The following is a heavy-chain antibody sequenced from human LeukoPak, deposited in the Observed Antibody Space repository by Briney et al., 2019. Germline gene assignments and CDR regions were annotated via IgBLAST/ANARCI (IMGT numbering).Heavy chain of an antibody. CDR1: GGSISSSSYY. D-gene: IGHD7-27*01. CDR3: ARVLWGRTPSCYYYYMDV. V-gene: IGHV4-39*07. Sequence: SETLSLTCTVSGGSISSSSYYWGWIRQPPGKGLEWIGSIYYSGSTYYNPSLKSRVTISVDTSKNQFSLKLSSVTAADTAVYYCARVLWGRTPSCYYYYMDVWGKGTTVTVSS. CDR2: IYYSGST. J-gene: IGHJ6*03.